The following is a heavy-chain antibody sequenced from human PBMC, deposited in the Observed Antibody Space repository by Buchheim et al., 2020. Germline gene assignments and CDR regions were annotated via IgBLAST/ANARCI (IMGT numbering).Heavy chain of an antibody. CDR1: GFTFSSYS. V-gene: IGHV3-48*01. CDR2: ISSSSSTI. CDR3: ARDGQYQLQPIYCYYGIDL. D-gene: IGHD2-2*01. J-gene: IGHJ6*02. Sequence: EVQLVESGGGLVQPGGSLRLSCAASGFTFSSYSMNWVRQAPGKGLEWVSYISSSSSTIYYADSVKGRFTISRDNAKNSLYLQMNSLRAEDTAVYYCARDGQYQLQPIYCYYGIDLRGQGTT.